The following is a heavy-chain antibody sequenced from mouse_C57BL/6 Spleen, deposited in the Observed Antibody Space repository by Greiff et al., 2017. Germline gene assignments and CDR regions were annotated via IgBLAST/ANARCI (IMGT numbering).Heavy chain of an antibody. CDR2: IYPGDGDT. V-gene: IGHV1-80*01. J-gene: IGHJ4*01. CDR3: ARMGGFYAMDY. Sequence: VQLQESGAELVKPGASVKISCKASGYAFSSYWMNWVKQRPGKGLEWIGQIYPGDGDTNYNGKFKGKATLTADKSSSTAYMQLSSLTSEDSAVYFCARMGGFYAMDYWGQGTSVTVSS. CDR1: GYAFSSYW.